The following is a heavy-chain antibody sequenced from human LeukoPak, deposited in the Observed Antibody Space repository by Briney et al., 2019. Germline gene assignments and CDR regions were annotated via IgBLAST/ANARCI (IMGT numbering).Heavy chain of an antibody. Sequence: SQTLSLTCTVSGGSISSGGYYWSWIRQHPGKGLEWIGYIYYSGSTYYNPSLKSRVTISVDTSKNQFSLKLSSVTAADTAVYYCARGYDILTGYSLPDAFDIWGQGTMVTVSS. CDR2: IYYSGST. CDR3: ARGYDILTGYSLPDAFDI. J-gene: IGHJ3*02. V-gene: IGHV4-31*03. CDR1: GGSISSGGYY. D-gene: IGHD3-9*01.